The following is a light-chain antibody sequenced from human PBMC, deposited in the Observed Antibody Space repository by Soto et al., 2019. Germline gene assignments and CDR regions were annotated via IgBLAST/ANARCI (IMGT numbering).Light chain of an antibody. CDR2: GAS. J-gene: IGKJ3*01. Sequence: EIVLTQSPGTLSLSPGERATLSCRASESVSTSYLAWYQQKPGQAPRLLIYGASGRATCIPYRFSVSASGTDFTLSISRLEPDDFEVYYCQHYGTSALFGPGTKVDIK. CDR1: ESVSTSY. CDR3: QHYGTSAL. V-gene: IGKV3-20*01.